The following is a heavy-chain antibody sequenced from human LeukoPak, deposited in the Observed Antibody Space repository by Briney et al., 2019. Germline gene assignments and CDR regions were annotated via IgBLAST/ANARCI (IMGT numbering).Heavy chain of an antibody. D-gene: IGHD5-18*01. CDR1: GFTFYNYA. Sequence: GGSLRLSCVASGFTFYNYAMHWVRQAPGKGLEYVSAIGGNGDISYYADSVKGRFTISRDNSKNTVYLQLGILRTEDMAVYYCATRHEYSYPYWGQGTLVTVSS. CDR2: IGGNGDIS. V-gene: IGHV3-64*02. CDR3: ATRHEYSYPY. J-gene: IGHJ4*02.